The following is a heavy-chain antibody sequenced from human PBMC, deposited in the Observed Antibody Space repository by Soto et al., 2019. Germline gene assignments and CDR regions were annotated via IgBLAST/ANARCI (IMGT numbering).Heavy chain of an antibody. CDR3: ARGGDVDIVATSRTYYYMDV. D-gene: IGHD5-12*01. J-gene: IGHJ6*03. V-gene: IGHV3-33*01. Sequence: GGSLRLSCASSGFTFSSYGMHLVRQATGKGLEWVAVIWYDGSNKYYADSVKGRFTISRDNSKNTLYLQMNSLRAEDTAVYYCARGGDVDIVATSRTYYYMDVWGKGTTVTVSS. CDR1: GFTFSSYG. CDR2: IWYDGSNK.